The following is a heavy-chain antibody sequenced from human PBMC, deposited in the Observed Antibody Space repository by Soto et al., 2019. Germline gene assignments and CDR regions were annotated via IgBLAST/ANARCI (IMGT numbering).Heavy chain of an antibody. CDR3: ARHFVMVRATYNWFDP. CDR2: IYYSGST. Sequence: SETLSLTCTVSGGYISSYYCSWIRQPPGKGLEWIGYIYYSGSTNYNPSLKSRVTISVDTSKNQFSLKLSSVTAADTAVYYCARHFVMVRATYNWFDPWGQGTLVTVSS. D-gene: IGHD3-10*01. J-gene: IGHJ5*02. V-gene: IGHV4-59*08. CDR1: GGYISSYY.